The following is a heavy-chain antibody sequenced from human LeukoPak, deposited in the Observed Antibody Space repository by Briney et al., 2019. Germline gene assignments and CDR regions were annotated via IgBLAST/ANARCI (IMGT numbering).Heavy chain of an antibody. V-gene: IGHV3-21*01. CDR2: ISSSSSYI. J-gene: IGHJ4*02. CDR3: ARAGPRYSSSSAFDY. Sequence: GGSLRLSCAASGFTFSSYSMNWVRQAPGKGLEWVSSISSSSSYIYYADSVKGRFTISRDNAKNSLYLQMNSLRAEDTAVYYCARAGPRYSSSSAFDYWGQGTLVTVSS. CDR1: GFTFSSYS. D-gene: IGHD6-6*01.